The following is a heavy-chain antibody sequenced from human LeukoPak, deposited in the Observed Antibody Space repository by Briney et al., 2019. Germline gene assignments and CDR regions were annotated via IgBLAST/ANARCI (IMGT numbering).Heavy chain of an antibody. D-gene: IGHD6-6*01. CDR3: ARSFEYSSSGAFDI. CDR1: GFTFSSYA. V-gene: IGHV3-21*01. Sequence: NPGGSLRLSCAASGFTFSSYAMSWVRQAPGKGLEWVSSISSSSSYIYYADSVKGRFTISRDNAKNSLYLQMNSLRAEDTAVYYCARSFEYSSSGAFDIWGQGTMVTVSS. J-gene: IGHJ3*02. CDR2: ISSSSSYI.